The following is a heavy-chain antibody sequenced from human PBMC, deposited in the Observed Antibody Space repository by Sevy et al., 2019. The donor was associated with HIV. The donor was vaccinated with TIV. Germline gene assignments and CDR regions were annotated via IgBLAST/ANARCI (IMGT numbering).Heavy chain of an antibody. D-gene: IGHD3-22*01. J-gene: IGHJ4*02. CDR2: ISSSSSTI. Sequence: GGSLRLSCAASGFTFTSYSMNWVRQAPGKGLEWVSYISSSSSTIYYADSVKGRFTISRDNAKNSLLLQMNSLRAEDMAVYYSAGDQPRSSGFDYWGQGTLVTVSS. CDR3: AGDQPRSSGFDY. V-gene: IGHV3-48*01. CDR1: GFTFTSYS.